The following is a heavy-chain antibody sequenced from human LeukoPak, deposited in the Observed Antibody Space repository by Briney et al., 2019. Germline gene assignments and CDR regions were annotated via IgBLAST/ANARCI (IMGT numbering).Heavy chain of an antibody. Sequence: ASVKVSCKTSGYTFTAHYIHWVRQAPGQGLEWMGWINPSNGDTNYAQKFQGGVTMTRDTSISTAYMELSSLRSDDTAVYYCARVSAAAGTYPSDSWGQGTLVTVSS. J-gene: IGHJ4*02. CDR2: INPSNGDT. D-gene: IGHD1-1*01. CDR3: ARVSAAAGTYPSDS. CDR1: GYTFTAHY. V-gene: IGHV1-2*02.